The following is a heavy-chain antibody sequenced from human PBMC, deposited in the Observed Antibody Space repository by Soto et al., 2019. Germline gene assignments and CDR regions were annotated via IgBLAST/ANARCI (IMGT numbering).Heavy chain of an antibody. CDR3: AHRVLRTVFGLVTTTAIYFGF. CDR2: IYWDDDK. V-gene: IGHV2-5*02. Sequence: QITLNESGPTVVRPTETLTLTCRFSGFSLTTSGVGVGWIRQSPGKAPEWLALIYWDDDKRYSVSLKSRLTITKDTSKNQVVLTVSDLDPTDTATYYCAHRVLRTVFGLVTTTAIYFGFGGQGTPVAVSS. D-gene: IGHD3-3*01. J-gene: IGHJ4*02. CDR1: GFSLTTSGVG.